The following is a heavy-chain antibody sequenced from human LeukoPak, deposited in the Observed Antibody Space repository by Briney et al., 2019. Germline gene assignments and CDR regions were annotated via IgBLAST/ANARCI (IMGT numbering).Heavy chain of an antibody. CDR2: IKQDGSEK. CDR1: GCIFSTSW. Sequence: GGSLRLSCAASGCIFSTSWMSWFRQAEGKGLQLVANIKQDGSEKYYVDSVKGRFTISRDNAKKSLFLQINILRAEDTAVYYCARIGSIGAAAPFDYWGQGTLVTVSS. V-gene: IGHV3-7*05. D-gene: IGHD6-13*01. J-gene: IGHJ4*02. CDR3: ARIGSIGAAAPFDY.